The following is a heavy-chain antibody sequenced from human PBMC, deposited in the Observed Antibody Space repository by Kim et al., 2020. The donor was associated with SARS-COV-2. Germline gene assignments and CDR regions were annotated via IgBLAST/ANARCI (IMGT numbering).Heavy chain of an antibody. Sequence: NTVYADSVKCRFTISRDTSKNPLYLQMNSLRVEDTAVYYCTRGFGSETNYWGQGSLVIVST. V-gene: IGHV3-74*01. J-gene: IGHJ4*02. D-gene: IGHD3-10*01. CDR3: TRGFGSETNY. CDR2: NT.